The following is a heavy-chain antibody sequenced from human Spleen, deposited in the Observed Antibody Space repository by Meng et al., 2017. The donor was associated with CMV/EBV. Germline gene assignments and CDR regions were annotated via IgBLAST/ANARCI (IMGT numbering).Heavy chain of an antibody. Sequence: LPCSFYGGSFSGYYWRWIRQPPGKGLEWIGEINHSGSTNYNPSLKSRVTISVDTSKNQFSLKLSSVTAADTAVYYCARGGSYSNYALYWGQGTLVTVSS. J-gene: IGHJ4*02. CDR3: ARGGSYSNYALY. D-gene: IGHD4-11*01. V-gene: IGHV4-34*01. CDR2: INHSGST. CDR1: GGSFSGYY.